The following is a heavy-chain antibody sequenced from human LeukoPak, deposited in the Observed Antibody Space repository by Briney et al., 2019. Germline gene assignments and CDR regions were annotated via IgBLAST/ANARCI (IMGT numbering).Heavy chain of an antibody. Sequence: GGPVTLPCGACGLTFSSLGAHWLRQAPGKGLVWVAVISYDGSNTYYADSVKGRFTISRDNSKNTLYLQINSLRAEDTAVYYCAKTLWGPRSCPDYWGQGTLVTVSS. CDR3: AKTLWGPRSCPDY. D-gene: IGHD3-16*01. J-gene: IGHJ4*02. V-gene: IGHV3-30*18. CDR2: ISYDGSNT. CDR1: GLTFSSLG.